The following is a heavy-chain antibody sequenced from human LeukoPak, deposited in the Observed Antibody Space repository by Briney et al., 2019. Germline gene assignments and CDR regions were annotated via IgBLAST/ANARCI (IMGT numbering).Heavy chain of an antibody. CDR1: GFTFSSYS. D-gene: IGHD6-6*01. V-gene: IGHV3-21*01. J-gene: IGHJ4*02. Sequence: GGSLRLSCAASGFTFSSYSMNWVRQAPGKGLEWVSSISSSSSYIYYADSVKGRFTISRDNAKNSLYLQMNSLRAEDTAAYYCARELSLSSSRHLDYWGQGTLVTVSS. CDR2: ISSSSSYI. CDR3: ARELSLSSSRHLDY.